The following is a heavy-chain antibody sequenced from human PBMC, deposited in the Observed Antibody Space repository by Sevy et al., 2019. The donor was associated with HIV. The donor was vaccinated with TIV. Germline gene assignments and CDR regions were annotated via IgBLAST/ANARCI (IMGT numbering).Heavy chain of an antibody. J-gene: IGHJ4*02. V-gene: IGHV3-33*01. Sequence: GGSLRLSCVASGFSFSNYAMHWVRQAPGKGREWVAVIWNDGNDKSYADSVKGRFTISRDNAKNTLYLQMNSLRAEDKAIYYCETEYNNGYDYWGQGTMVTVSS. D-gene: IGHD5-18*01. CDR3: ETEYNNGYDY. CDR1: GFSFSNYA. CDR2: IWNDGNDK.